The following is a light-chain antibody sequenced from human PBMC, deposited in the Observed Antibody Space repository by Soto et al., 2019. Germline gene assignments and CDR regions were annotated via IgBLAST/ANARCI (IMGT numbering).Light chain of an antibody. CDR1: QSVLYSSSNKNY. Sequence: DIVMTQSPDSLAVSLGERATINCKSSQSVLYSSSNKNYLAWYQHKSGQPPKLLIYWASTRESGVPDRFSGSGSGTDFTLTISSLQAEDVAVYFCQQYYGTPYTFGQGTKLEIK. CDR2: WAS. CDR3: QQYYGTPYT. V-gene: IGKV4-1*01. J-gene: IGKJ2*01.